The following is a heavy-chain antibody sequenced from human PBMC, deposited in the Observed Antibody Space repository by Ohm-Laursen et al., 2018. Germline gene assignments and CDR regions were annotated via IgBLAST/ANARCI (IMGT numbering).Heavy chain of an antibody. D-gene: IGHD6-19*01. Sequence: GSLRLSCSASGFTFSSYAMSWVRQAPGKGLEWVSSISGSGGSTFYADSVKGRFTISRDNAKNSLYLQMNSLRAEDTALYYCAKADSIAVAGNVPTLFDPWGQGALVTVSS. J-gene: IGHJ5*02. CDR3: AKADSIAVAGNVPTLFDP. CDR1: GFTFSSYA. V-gene: IGHV3-23*01. CDR2: ISGSGGST.